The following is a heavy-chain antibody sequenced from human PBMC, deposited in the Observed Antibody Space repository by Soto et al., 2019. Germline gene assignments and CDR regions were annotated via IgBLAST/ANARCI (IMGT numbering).Heavy chain of an antibody. D-gene: IGHD2-15*01. J-gene: IGHJ6*03. CDR3: GRKMEDRGVYYYYYMDV. CDR2: MNPNSGNT. CDR1: GYTFTSYD. V-gene: IGHV1-8*01. Sequence: ASVKVSCKASGYTFTSYDINGVRQATGKGLEWMGWMNPNSGNTGYAQKFESRVTTTSNTSISTAYMQLSSLRSEDTAVYYYGRKMEDRGVYYYYYMDVWGKGTPVTVSS.